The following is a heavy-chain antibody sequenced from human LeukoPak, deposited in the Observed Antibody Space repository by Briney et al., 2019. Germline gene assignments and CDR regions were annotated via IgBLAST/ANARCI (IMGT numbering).Heavy chain of an antibody. D-gene: IGHD4-17*01. CDR1: GGSISSSNW. CDR2: INHSGST. CDR3: ARSDYGDYYYYYYMDV. V-gene: IGHV4-4*02. Sequence: SETLSLTCAVSGGSISSSNWWSWVRQPPGKGLEWIGEINHSGSTNYNPSLKSRVTISVDTSKNQFSLKLSSVTAADTAVYYCARSDYGDYYYYYYMDVWGKGTTVTVSS. J-gene: IGHJ6*03.